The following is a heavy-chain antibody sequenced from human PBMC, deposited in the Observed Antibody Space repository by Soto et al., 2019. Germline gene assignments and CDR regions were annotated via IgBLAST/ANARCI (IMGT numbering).Heavy chain of an antibody. D-gene: IGHD5-18*01. J-gene: IGHJ3*01. CDR1: GGSLTTTNYY. CDR3: ARPRATDTSYDAFDV. CDR2: ISYSGST. Sequence: QLRLQESGPGLVKPSETLSLTCSVSGGSLTTTNYYWGWIRQPPGKGLEWLASISYSGSTYYNPSVKSRVSMSVDTSKNHFSLKLRSVTAADTAMYYCARPRATDTSYDAFDVWGQGTKVTVSS. V-gene: IGHV4-39*02.